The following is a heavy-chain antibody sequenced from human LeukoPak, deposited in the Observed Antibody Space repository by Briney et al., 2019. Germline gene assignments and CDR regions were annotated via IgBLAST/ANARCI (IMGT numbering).Heavy chain of an antibody. J-gene: IGHJ5*02. CDR3: ARLRRQTSRGGDQNWFDP. D-gene: IGHD3-10*01. CDR2: IYYSGST. CDR1: GGSISSSSYY. V-gene: IGHV4-39*01. Sequence: SETLSLTCTVSGGSISSSSYYWGWIRQPPGKGLEWIGRIYYSGSTYYNPSLKSRVTISVDTSKNQFSLKLSSVTAADTAVYYCARLRRQTSRGGDQNWFDPWGQGTLVTVSS.